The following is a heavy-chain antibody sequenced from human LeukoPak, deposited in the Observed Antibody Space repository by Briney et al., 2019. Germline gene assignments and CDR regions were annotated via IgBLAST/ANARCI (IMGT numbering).Heavy chain of an antibody. CDR3: SRDRLGGLDY. D-gene: IGHD5-12*01. CDR1: GFDFSTYA. Sequence: GGSLRLSCAASGFDFSTYAMSWVRQAPGKGLEWVSSISTTSSYIFYADSLKGRFTISRDNAKNSVYLQMNSLRPEDTAVYYCSRDRLGGLDYWGQGTLVTVSS. J-gene: IGHJ4*02. V-gene: IGHV3-21*01. CDR2: ISTTSSYI.